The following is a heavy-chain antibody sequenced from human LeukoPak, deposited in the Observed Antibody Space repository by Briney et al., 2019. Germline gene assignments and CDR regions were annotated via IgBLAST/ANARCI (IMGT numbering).Heavy chain of an antibody. CDR2: INNDGSST. V-gene: IGHV3-74*01. CDR1: GYTLGSYW. J-gene: IGHJ4*02. D-gene: IGHD3-16*01. Sequence: HTGGSLSLSCAASGYTLGSYWMYWVRHARGKGLVLVSRINNDGSSTIYAAPVKGRFTSSRDNAKNTQYLQMNSLRDDDTAVYYCVRDNGGEHLWGQGTLVTVSS. CDR3: VRDNGGEHL.